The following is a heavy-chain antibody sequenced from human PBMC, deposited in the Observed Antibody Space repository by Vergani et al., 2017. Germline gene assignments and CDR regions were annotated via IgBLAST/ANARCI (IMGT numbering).Heavy chain of an antibody. D-gene: IGHD6-25*01. V-gene: IGHV1-69*01. CDR2: IIPIFGTA. CDR1: GGTFSSYA. CDR3: ASIPRGSAGSYYYYMDV. J-gene: IGHJ6*03. Sequence: QVQLVQSGAEVKKPGSSVKVSCKASGGTFSSYAISWVRQAPGQGLERMGGIIPIFGTANYAQKFQGRVTITADESTSTAYMELSSLRSEDTAVYYCASIPRGSAGSYYYYMDVWGKGTTVTVSS.